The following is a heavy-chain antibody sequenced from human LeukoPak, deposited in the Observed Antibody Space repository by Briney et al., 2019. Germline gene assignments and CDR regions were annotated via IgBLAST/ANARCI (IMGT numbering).Heavy chain of an antibody. CDR1: GGSISSYY. J-gene: IGHJ4*02. CDR3: ARNIASAMLNFDY. V-gene: IGHV4-59*01. Sequence: SETLSLTCTVSGGSISSYYWSWIRQPPGKGLEWIGYIYSSGSTNYNPSLKSRVTMSVDTSKNQFSLKLTSVTAADTAVYYCARNIASAMLNFDYWGQGTLVTVSS. D-gene: IGHD2-2*01. CDR2: IYSSGST.